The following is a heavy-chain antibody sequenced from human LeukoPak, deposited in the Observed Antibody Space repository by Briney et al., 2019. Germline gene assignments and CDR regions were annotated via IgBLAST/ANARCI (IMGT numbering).Heavy chain of an antibody. Sequence: PGGSLRLSCTASGFTFGDYAMSWFRQAPGKGLEWVGFIRSKAYGGTTEYAASVKGRFTISRDDSKSIAYLQMNSLKTEDTAVYYCTRDRGIIAAAGIVLTGRLADYWGQGTLVTVSS. J-gene: IGHJ4*02. CDR2: IRSKAYGGTT. D-gene: IGHD6-13*01. CDR3: TRDRGIIAAAGIVLTGRLADY. CDR1: GFTFGDYA. V-gene: IGHV3-49*03.